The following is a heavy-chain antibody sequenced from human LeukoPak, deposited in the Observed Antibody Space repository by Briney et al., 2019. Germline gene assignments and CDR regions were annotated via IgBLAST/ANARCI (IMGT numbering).Heavy chain of an antibody. CDR1: GGSISSGSYF. CDR2: IYTSGST. D-gene: IGHD2-2*02. J-gene: IGHJ1*01. V-gene: IGHV4-61*02. CDR3: ATEVPASIDYFQN. Sequence: PSQTLSLTCTVSGGSISSGSYFWSWLRQPAGKGLEYMGRIYTSGSTNYNPSLKSRVTISVDTSRNQFSLRLSSVTAADTAVYYCATEVPASIDYFQNWGQGTLVTVSS.